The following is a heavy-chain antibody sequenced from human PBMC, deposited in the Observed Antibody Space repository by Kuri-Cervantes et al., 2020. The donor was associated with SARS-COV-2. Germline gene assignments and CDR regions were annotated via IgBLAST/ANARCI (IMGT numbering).Heavy chain of an antibody. V-gene: IGHV4-30-4*08. J-gene: IGHJ4*02. CDR3: ASPIIVGATDY. D-gene: IGHD1-26*01. CDR2: IYYSGNT. Sequence: LRLSCTVSGGSINIANYYWSWVRQPPGMGLEWIGHIYYSGNTYYNPSLESRVSMSVDTSKNQFSLKLNAVTAADTAVYYCASPIIVGATDYWGQGILVTVSS. CDR1: GGSINIANYY.